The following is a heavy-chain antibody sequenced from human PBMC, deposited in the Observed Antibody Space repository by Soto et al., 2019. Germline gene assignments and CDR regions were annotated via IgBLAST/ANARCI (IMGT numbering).Heavy chain of an antibody. D-gene: IGHD3-22*01. CDR3: ARAYYDSSGYSDYYGMDV. Sequence: GXSVKVSCKASVGTFSSYAISWVRQAPGQGLEWMGGIIPIFGTANYAQKFQGRVTITADESTSTAYMELSSLRSEDTAVYYCARAYYDSSGYSDYYGMDVRGQGTTVTVSS. CDR2: IIPIFGTA. J-gene: IGHJ6*02. V-gene: IGHV1-69*13. CDR1: VGTFSSYA.